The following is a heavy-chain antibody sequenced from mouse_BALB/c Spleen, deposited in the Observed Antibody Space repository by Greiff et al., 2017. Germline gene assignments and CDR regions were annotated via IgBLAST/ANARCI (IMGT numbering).Heavy chain of an antibody. Sequence: QVQLKQSGAELARPGASVKLSCKASGYTFTDYYINWVKQRTGQGLEWIGEIYPGSGNTYYNEKFKGKATLTADKSSSTAYMQLSSLTSEDSAVYFCARGGTSYYFDYWGQGTTLTVSS. D-gene: IGHD3-3*01. CDR1: GYTFTDYY. CDR3: ARGGTSYYFDY. J-gene: IGHJ2*01. CDR2: IYPGSGNT. V-gene: IGHV1-77*01.